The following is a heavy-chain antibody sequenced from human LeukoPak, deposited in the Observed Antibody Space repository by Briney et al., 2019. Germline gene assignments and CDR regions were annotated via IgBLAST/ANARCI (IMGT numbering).Heavy chain of an antibody. CDR3: ARDQGGWGLAAATYYNYMDV. J-gene: IGHJ6*03. Sequence: KTGGSLRLSCAASGFTFSDYYMSWIRQAPGKGLEWVSSISSSSNYIYYADSVKGRFTISRDNAKNSLYLQMNSLRAEDTAVYYCARDQGGWGLAAATYYNYMDVWGKGTTVTVSS. D-gene: IGHD2-15*01. CDR2: ISSSSNYI. V-gene: IGHV3-11*06. CDR1: GFTFSDYY.